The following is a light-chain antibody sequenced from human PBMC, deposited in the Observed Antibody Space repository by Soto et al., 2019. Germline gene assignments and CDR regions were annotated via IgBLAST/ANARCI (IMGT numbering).Light chain of an antibody. Sequence: DIQMTQSPSSLSASVGDRVTITCRASQGISNNLAWYQQKPGNVPKLLIYGASTLQSGVPSRFSVSGSGTDFTLTISSLQPEYVATYYCQKYDSAPLTFGQGTKVEFK. V-gene: IGKV1-27*01. CDR1: QGISNN. J-gene: IGKJ1*01. CDR3: QKYDSAPLT. CDR2: GAS.